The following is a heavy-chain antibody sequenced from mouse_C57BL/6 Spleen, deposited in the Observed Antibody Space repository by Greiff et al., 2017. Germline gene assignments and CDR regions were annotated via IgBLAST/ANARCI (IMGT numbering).Heavy chain of an antibody. CDR3: ASSSYAMDY. D-gene: IGHD1-3*01. V-gene: IGHV1-82*01. Sequence: QVQLKQSGPELVKPGASVTISCTASGYAFSSSWMNWVKQRPGKGLEWIGRIYPGDGDTNYNGKFKGKATLTADKSSSTAYMQLSSLTSEDSAVYFCASSSYAMDYWGQGTSVTVSS. J-gene: IGHJ4*01. CDR1: GYAFSSSW. CDR2: IYPGDGDT.